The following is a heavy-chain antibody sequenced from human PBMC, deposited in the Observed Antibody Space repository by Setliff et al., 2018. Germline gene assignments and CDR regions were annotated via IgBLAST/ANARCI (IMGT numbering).Heavy chain of an antibody. J-gene: IGHJ3*02. Sequence: PSETLSLTCSVYGGSFDTYYWSWIRQLPGKGLEWFGEINHSGSGDYNLSFKSRVTISVDTSKKQFSLTLTSVTAADTALYYCRQAVVGRDVFDIWGQGTVVT. D-gene: IGHD1-1*01. V-gene: IGHV4-34*01. CDR1: GGSFDTYY. CDR3: RQAVVGRDVFDI. CDR2: INHSGSG.